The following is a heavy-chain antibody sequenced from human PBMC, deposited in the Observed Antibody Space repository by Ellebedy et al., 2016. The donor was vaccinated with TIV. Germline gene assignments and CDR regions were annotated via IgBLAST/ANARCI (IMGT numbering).Heavy chain of an antibody. CDR1: GFTFSSYS. Sequence: PGGSLRLSCAASGFTFSSYSMNWVRQAPGKGLEWVSSISSSSSYIYYADSVKGRFTISRDDAKNSVFLQMDSLRGEDTAVYYCARDRRAFRASMDVWGQGTTVTVSS. CDR2: ISSSSSYI. CDR3: ARDRRAFRASMDV. V-gene: IGHV3-21*01. D-gene: IGHD3-10*01. J-gene: IGHJ6*02.